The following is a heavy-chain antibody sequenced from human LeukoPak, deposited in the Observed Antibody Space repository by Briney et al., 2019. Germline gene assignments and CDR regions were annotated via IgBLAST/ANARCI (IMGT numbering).Heavy chain of an antibody. D-gene: IGHD6-13*01. Sequence: GGSLRLSCAASGFTFSSYAMSWVRQAPGKGLEWVSAISGSGGSTYYADSVKGRFTISRDNSKNTLYLQMNSLRAEDTAVYYCARDLFVVGGQQLVWGHNWFDPWGQGTLVTVSS. V-gene: IGHV3-23*01. CDR2: ISGSGGST. CDR3: ARDLFVVGGQQLVWGHNWFDP. CDR1: GFTFSSYA. J-gene: IGHJ5*02.